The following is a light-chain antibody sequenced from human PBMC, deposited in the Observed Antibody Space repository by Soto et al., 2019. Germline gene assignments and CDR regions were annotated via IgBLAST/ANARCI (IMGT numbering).Light chain of an antibody. CDR2: GNS. Sequence: QSVLTQPPSVSGAPGQRVTISCTGSSSNIGAGYDVHWYQQLPGTAPKLLIYGNSNRPSGVPDRFSGSKSGTSASLAITGLQAEDEADYYCQSYDSSLSFYVFGTGTNVTVL. V-gene: IGLV1-40*01. J-gene: IGLJ1*01. CDR3: QSYDSSLSFYV. CDR1: SSNIGAGYD.